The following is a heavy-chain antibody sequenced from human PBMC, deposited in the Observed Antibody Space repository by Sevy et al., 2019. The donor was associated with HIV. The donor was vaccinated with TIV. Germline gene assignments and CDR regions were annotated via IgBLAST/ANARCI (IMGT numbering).Heavy chain of an antibody. CDR2: INHSGST. D-gene: IGHD2-2*01. V-gene: IGHV4-34*01. CDR3: ARHCGSTSCSHAFDI. Sequence: SETLSLTCAVYGGSFSGYYWSWIRQPPGKGLEWIGEINHSGSTNYNPSLKSRVTISVDTSKNQFSLKLSSVTAADTAVYYCARHCGSTSCSHAFDISGQGTMVTVSS. CDR1: GGSFSGYY. J-gene: IGHJ3*02.